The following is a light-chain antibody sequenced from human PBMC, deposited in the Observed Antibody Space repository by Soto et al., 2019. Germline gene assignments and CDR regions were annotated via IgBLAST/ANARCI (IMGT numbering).Light chain of an antibody. CDR1: SGHSSYI. J-gene: IGLJ2*01. CDR2: LEGSGNY. V-gene: IGLV4-60*02. CDR3: ETWDSNTLV. Sequence: QLVLTQSSSASASLGSSVKLTCTLSSGHSSYIIAWHQQQPGKAPRFLMKLEGSGNYNKGSGVPDRFSGSSSGADRYLTISNLQFEDEADYYCETWDSNTLVFGGGTTLTVL.